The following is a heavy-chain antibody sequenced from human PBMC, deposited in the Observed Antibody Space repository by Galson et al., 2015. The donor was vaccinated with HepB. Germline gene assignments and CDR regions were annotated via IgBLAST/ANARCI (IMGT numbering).Heavy chain of an antibody. V-gene: IGHV3-21*01. J-gene: IGHJ3*02. D-gene: IGHD3-22*01. CDR2: ISSSSSYI. CDR1: GFTFSSYS. CDR3: ARGADSSDAFDI. Sequence: SLRLSCAASGFTFSSYSMNWVRQAPGKGLEWVSSISSSSSYIYYADSVKGRFTISRDNAKNSLYLQMNSLRAEDTAVYYCARGADSSDAFDIWGQGTMVTVSS.